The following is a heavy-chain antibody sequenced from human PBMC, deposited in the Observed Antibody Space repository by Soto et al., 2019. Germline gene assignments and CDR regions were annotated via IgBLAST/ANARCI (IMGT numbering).Heavy chain of an antibody. J-gene: IGHJ4*02. CDR3: ARERADY. CDR2: ISYDGSNK. Sequence: QVQLVESGGGVVQPGRSLRLSCAASGFSFSSYAMHWVRQAPGKGLEWVAVISYDGSNKYYADSVKGRFTISRDNSKNKLYLQMNTLRGDDTAVFYCARERADYWGQGTLVTVSS. V-gene: IGHV3-30-3*01. CDR1: GFSFSSYA.